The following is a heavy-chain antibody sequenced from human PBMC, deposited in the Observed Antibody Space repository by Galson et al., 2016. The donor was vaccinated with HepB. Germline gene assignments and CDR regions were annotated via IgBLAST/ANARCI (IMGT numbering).Heavy chain of an antibody. J-gene: IGHJ4*02. CDR1: GYTFSSYG. CDR2: ISPYNGNT. CDR3: ARRDTAMVHDY. V-gene: IGHV1-18*04. Sequence: SGYTFSSYGINWLRQAPGQGLEWMGWISPYNGNTHYAQKLQGRVTVTTDTSTSTAYMELRSLRSEDTAVYYCARRDTAMVHDYWGQGTRVTVSS. D-gene: IGHD5-18*01.